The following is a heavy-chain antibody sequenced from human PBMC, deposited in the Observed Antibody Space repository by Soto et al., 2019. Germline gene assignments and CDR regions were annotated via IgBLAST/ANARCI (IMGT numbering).Heavy chain of an antibody. V-gene: IGHV1-18*01. CDR2: ISAYNGNT. D-gene: IGHD2-15*01. Sequence: ASVKVSCKASGYTFTSYGISWVRQAPGQGLEWMGWISAYNGNTNYAQKLQGRVTMTTDTSTSTAYMELRSLRSDDTAVYYCARIYCSGGSCYLYFQHWGQGTLVTVSS. CDR1: GYTFTSYG. CDR3: ARIYCSGGSCYLYFQH. J-gene: IGHJ1*01.